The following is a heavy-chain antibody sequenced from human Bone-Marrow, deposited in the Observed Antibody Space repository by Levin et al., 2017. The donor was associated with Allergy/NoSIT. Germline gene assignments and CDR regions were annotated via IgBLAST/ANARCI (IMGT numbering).Heavy chain of an antibody. J-gene: IGHJ4*02. CDR1: GGTFRNHA. D-gene: IGHD2-2*01. CDR2: IIPIFGTT. V-gene: IGHV1-69*13. Sequence: PAASVKVSCKSSGGTFRNHAINWVRQAPGQGLEWMGSIIPIFGTTRYAQSFQGRLTITADDFSSTAYMELNSLRSDDTAVYYCTRVPLPAALLAYFDFWGQGTLVTVSS. CDR3: TRVPLPAALLAYFDF.